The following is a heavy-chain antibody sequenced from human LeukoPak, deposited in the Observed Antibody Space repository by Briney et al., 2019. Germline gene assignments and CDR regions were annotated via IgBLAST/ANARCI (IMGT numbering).Heavy chain of an antibody. CDR1: GFTFSSYG. J-gene: IGHJ6*02. Sequence: GGSLRLSCAASGFTFSSYGMHWVRQAPGKGLEWVAVIWYDGSNKYYADSVKGRFTISRDNSKNTLYLQMNSLRAEDTAVYYCARVGGYCSSTSCYDLHYYYYGMDVWGQGTTVTVSS. V-gene: IGHV3-33*01. CDR2: IWYDGSNK. CDR3: ARVGGYCSSTSCYDLHYYYYGMDV. D-gene: IGHD2-2*01.